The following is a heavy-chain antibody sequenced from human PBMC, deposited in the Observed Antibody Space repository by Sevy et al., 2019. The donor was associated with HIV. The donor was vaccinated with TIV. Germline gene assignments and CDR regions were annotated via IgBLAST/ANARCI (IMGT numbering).Heavy chain of an antibody. D-gene: IGHD3-22*01. CDR2: FDPEDGET. CDR1: GKTLSDLS. J-gene: IGHJ4*02. V-gene: IGHV1-24*01. Sequence: ASVKVSCKVSGKTLSDLSMHWVRQAPGKGLEWMGSFDPEDGETLYAQNFRARVTMTEATSTDTAYMELSSLRSEDTAVYYCATTKDYYDSRGDPFDYWGQGSLVTVSS. CDR3: ATTKDYYDSRGDPFDY.